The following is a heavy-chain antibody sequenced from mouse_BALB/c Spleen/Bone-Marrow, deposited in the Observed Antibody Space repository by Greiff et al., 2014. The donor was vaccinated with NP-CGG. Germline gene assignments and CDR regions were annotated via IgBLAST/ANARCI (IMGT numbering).Heavy chain of an antibody. Sequence: EVQLQQPGPELVKPGASVKISCKASGYSFTGYYMHWVKQSHGNSLDWIGYIYPYNGVSSYNQKFKGKATLTVDKSSSTAYMELRSLTSDVSAVYYCESRGEYFDVWGAGTTVTVSS. CDR2: IYPYNGVS. CDR1: GYSFTGYY. J-gene: IGHJ1*01. V-gene: IGHV1-31*01. CDR3: ESRGEYFDV.